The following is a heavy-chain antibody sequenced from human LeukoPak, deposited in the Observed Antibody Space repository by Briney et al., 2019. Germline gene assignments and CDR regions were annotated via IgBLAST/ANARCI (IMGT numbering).Heavy chain of an antibody. CDR1: GFSVFSNY. V-gene: IGHV3-53*01. Sequence: GGSLRLSCAASGFSVFSNYMTWVRQAPGKGLEWVAVSYRRDTTFYADAVKGRFIISTDSSRKTVYPQMNSLRVDDTAMYYCARIYGNSTIADAFDIWGQGTMVIVSS. CDR2: SYRRDTT. CDR3: ARIYGNSTIADAFDI. J-gene: IGHJ3*02. D-gene: IGHD2-21*01.